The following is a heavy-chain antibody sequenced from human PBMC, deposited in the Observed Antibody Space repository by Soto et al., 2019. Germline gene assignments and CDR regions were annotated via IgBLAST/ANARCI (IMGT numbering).Heavy chain of an antibody. CDR1: GGSISSSSYY. Sequence: ASETLSLTCTVSGGSISSSSYYWGWIRQPPGKGLEWIGSIYYSGSTYYNPSLKSRVTISVDTSKNQFSLKLSSVTAADTAVYYCARQASRYSYGDIDYWGQGTLVTVSS. CDR3: ARQASRYSYGDIDY. D-gene: IGHD5-18*01. CDR2: IYYSGST. J-gene: IGHJ4*02. V-gene: IGHV4-39*01.